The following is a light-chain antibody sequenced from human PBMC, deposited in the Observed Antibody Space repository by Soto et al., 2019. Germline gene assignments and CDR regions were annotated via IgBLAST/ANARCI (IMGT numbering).Light chain of an antibody. V-gene: IGKV1-39*01. CDR3: QQSYSSPPT. Sequence: DVQSIRSQSSLSASVEDRVIITCRASQRISNHLNWYQQKPGKAPKLLIYGASSLHSGVPSRFSGSRSGPDFTLTISRLEPEDLAAYYCQQSYSSPPTFGRGTKVEI. CDR2: GAS. J-gene: IGKJ4*02. CDR1: QRISNH.